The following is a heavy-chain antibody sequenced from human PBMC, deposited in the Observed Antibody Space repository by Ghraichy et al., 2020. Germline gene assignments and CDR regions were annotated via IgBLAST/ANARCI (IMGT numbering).Heavy chain of an antibody. V-gene: IGHV3-30*04. Sequence: GGSLRLSCAASGFTFSSYAMHWVRQAPGKGLEWVAVISYDGSNKYYADSVKGRFTISRDNSKNTLYLQMNSLRAEDTAVYYCARDRVERITMIVGVWGQGTLVTVSS. D-gene: IGHD3-22*01. J-gene: IGHJ4*02. CDR3: ARDRVERITMIVGV. CDR1: GFTFSSYA. CDR2: ISYDGSNK.